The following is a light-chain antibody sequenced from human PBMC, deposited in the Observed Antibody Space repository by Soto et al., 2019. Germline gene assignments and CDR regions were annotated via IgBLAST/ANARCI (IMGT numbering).Light chain of an antibody. V-gene: IGLV1-40*01. CDR2: GNS. Sequence: QSVLTQPPSVSGAPGQRVTISCTGSSSNIGAGYDVHWYQQLPGTAPKLLIYGNSNRPSGVPDRFSGSKSGTSASLAITGLQAEDEADYYCQPYDSSLSGYVFGTGPKVTVL. CDR3: QPYDSSLSGYV. CDR1: SSNIGAGYD. J-gene: IGLJ1*01.